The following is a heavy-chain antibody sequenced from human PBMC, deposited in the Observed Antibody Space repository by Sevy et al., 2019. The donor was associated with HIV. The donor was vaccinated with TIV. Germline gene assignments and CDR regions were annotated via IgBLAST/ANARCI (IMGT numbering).Heavy chain of an antibody. D-gene: IGHD6-13*01. V-gene: IGHV3-7*01. CDR2: IKQDGSDK. CDR3: ARDTGGIGMDV. Sequence: GGSLRLSCAASGFTFSSHWMSWVRQAPGKGLEWVANIKQDGSDKYYVDSVKRRFTISRDNAKNSLSLQMNSLRAEDTAVYCCARDTGGIGMDVWGQGTTVTVSS. CDR1: GFTFSSHW. J-gene: IGHJ6*02.